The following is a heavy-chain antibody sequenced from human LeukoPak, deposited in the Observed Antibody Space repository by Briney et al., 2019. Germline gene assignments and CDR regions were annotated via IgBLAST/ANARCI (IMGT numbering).Heavy chain of an antibody. D-gene: IGHD6-19*01. CDR1: GFTVRSYH. J-gene: IGHJ4*02. CDR2: IYSGGDT. Sequence: GGSLRLSCAASGFTVRSYHMAWVRQAPGKGLEWVSVIYSGGDTYYADSVKGGFTISRDNSKNMIYLEMSSLKAEDTAVYYCAKERNLEIAVAGTIFDYWGQGTLVTVSS. V-gene: IGHV3-66*01. CDR3: AKERNLEIAVAGTIFDY.